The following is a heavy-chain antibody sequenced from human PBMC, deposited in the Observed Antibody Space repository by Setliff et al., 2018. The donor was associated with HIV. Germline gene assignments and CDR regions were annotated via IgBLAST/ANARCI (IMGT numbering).Heavy chain of an antibody. V-gene: IGHV4-4*07. J-gene: IGHJ6*03. Sequence: PSETLSLTCTVSGGSVSEYYWSWIRQPAGEGLEWIGRFSAPGNSNYNPSLKSRVTMSVDTSKNQFSLKLSSVTAADTAVYYCARDLYYYNSGNYMDVWGKGATVTVSS. CDR2: FSAPGNS. CDR1: GGSVSEYY. CDR3: ARDLYYYNSGNYMDV. D-gene: IGHD3-10*01.